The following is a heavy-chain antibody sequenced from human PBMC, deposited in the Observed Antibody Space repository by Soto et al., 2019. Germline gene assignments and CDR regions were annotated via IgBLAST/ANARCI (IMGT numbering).Heavy chain of an antibody. CDR3: ATVKRGYFSGGSCYSFDS. D-gene: IGHD2-15*01. CDR1: GYTLTELS. CDR2: FDPEDGET. J-gene: IGHJ4*01. V-gene: IGHV1-24*01. Sequence: ASVKVSCKVSGYTLTELSMHWVRQAPGKGLEWMGGFDPEDGETIYAQKFQGRVTMTEDTSTDTAYMELSSLRSEDTAVSSCATVKRGYFSGGSCYSFDSWGHGTLVTVSS.